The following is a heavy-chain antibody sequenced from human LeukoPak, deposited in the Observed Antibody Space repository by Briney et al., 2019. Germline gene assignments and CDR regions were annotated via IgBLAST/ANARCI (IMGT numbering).Heavy chain of an antibody. D-gene: IGHD2-2*01. J-gene: IGHJ5*02. CDR2: INPSGGST. Sequence: ASVKVSCKASGYTFTSYYMHWVRQAPGQGLEWMGIINPSGGSTSYAQKLQGRVTMTRDTSTSTVYMELSSLRSEDTAVYYCAGPYCSSTSCNNWPDPWGQGTLVTVSS. CDR3: AGPYCSSTSCNNWPDP. CDR1: GYTFTSYY. V-gene: IGHV1-46*01.